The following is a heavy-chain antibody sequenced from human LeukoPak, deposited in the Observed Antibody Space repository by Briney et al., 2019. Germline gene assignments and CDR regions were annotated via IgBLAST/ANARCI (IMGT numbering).Heavy chain of an antibody. CDR2: IYYSGST. D-gene: IGHD6-13*01. CDR1: GGSISSGGYY. J-gene: IGHJ4*02. V-gene: IGHV4-31*03. CDR3: AREAAGVAAAGVDY. Sequence: PSETLPLTCTVSGGSISSGGYYWSWIRQHPGKGLEWIGYIYYSGSTYYNPSLKSRVTISVDTSKNQFSLKLSSVTAADTAVYYCAREAAGVAAAGVDYWGQGTLVTVSS.